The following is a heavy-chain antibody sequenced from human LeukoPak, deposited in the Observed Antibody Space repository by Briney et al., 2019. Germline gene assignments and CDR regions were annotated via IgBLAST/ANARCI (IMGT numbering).Heavy chain of an antibody. CDR1: GYTFTGYY. Sequence: ASVKVSFKASGYTFTGYYMHWVRQAPGQGLEWMGWINPNSGGTNYAQKFQGRVTMTRDTSISTAYMELSRLRSDDTAVYYCAMTTVTEYNWFDPWGQGTLVTVSS. CDR3: AMTTVTEYNWFDP. J-gene: IGHJ5*02. V-gene: IGHV1-2*02. D-gene: IGHD4-17*01. CDR2: INPNSGGT.